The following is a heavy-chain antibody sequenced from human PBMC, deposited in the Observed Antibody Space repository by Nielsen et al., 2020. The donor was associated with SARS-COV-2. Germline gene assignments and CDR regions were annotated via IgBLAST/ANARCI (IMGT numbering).Heavy chain of an antibody. D-gene: IGHD6-19*01. CDR3: ARVAGTPPVSYSYFDL. CDR1: GFTFTAYW. V-gene: IGHV3-74*01. CDR2: INFDGAGT. J-gene: IGHJ2*01. Sequence: GESLKISCTASGFTFTAYWMHWVRQAPGKGLTWVSHINFDGAGTSYADSVKGRFTISRDNAKNTVYLQMNSLRAEDTAVYYCARVAGTPPVSYSYFDLWGRGTLVTVSS.